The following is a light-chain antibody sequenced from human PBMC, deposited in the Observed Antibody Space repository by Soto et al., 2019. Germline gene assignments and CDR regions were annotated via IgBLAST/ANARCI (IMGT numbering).Light chain of an antibody. CDR2: LGS. V-gene: IGKV2-28*01. CDR1: QSLLHSNGKKY. Sequence: DIVMTQSPLSLPVTPGEPASISCRSSQSLLHSNGKKYMDRYLQKPGQSPQLLIYLGSNRASGVPDRFSASGSGTDFTLKISRVEAEDVGVYYCMQALQTPITFGQGTRLEIK. J-gene: IGKJ5*01. CDR3: MQALQTPIT.